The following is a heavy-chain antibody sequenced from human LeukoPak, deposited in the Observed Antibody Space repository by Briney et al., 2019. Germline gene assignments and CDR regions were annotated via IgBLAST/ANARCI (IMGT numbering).Heavy chain of an antibody. CDR1: GFTLSRNV. V-gene: IGHV3-30-3*01. CDR2: ISYDGSNK. Sequence: PGGSLRLSCAASGFTLSRNVVHWVRQAPGKGLEWVAVISYDGSNKYYADSVKGRFTISRDSSKNTLYLQMHSLRAEDTAVYYCARSIVGATLSAYFDYWGQGTLVTVSS. D-gene: IGHD1-26*01. CDR3: ARSIVGATLSAYFDY. J-gene: IGHJ4*02.